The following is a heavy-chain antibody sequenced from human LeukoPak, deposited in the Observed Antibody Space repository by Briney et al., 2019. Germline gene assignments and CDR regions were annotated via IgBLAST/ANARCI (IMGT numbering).Heavy chain of an antibody. CDR2: ISDSGDNT. V-gene: IGHV3-23*01. J-gene: IGHJ4*02. CDR3: ARVREYFDY. CDR1: GFTFSSYA. Sequence: GGSLRLSCAASGFTFSSYAMSWVRQAPGKGLEWVSGISDSGDNTYYADSVKGRFTISRDNSKNTLYLQMNSLRAEDTAVYYCARVREYFDYWGQGTLVTVSS.